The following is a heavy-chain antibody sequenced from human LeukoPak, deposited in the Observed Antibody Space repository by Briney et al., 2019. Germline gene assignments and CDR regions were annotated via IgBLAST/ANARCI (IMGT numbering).Heavy chain of an antibody. CDR1: GFTFSSYG. CDR3: ARDLSERYSTDY. CDR2: ISWDGNTK. V-gene: IGHV3-30*19. Sequence: GRSLRLSCAASGFTFSSYGMHWVRQAPGKGLEWVAFISWDGNTKYYADSVKGRFTISRDNSQNTLDLQMNSLRAEDTAVYYCARDLSERYSTDYWGQGTLVTVSS. D-gene: IGHD1-26*01. J-gene: IGHJ4*02.